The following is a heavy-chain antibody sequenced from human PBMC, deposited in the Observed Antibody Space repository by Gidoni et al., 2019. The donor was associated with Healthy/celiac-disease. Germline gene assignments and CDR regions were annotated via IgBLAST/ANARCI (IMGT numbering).Heavy chain of an antibody. V-gene: IGHV4-59*01. D-gene: IGHD3-9*01. Sequence: QVQLQESGPGLVKPSETLSLTCTVSGGSISSYYWSWIRQPPGKGLEWIGYIYYSGSTNYNPSLKSRVTISVDTSKNQFSLKLSSVTAADTAVYYCASRATGYYPNWYFDLWGRGTLVTVSS. CDR1: GGSISSYY. CDR2: IYYSGST. J-gene: IGHJ2*01. CDR3: ASRATGYYPNWYFDL.